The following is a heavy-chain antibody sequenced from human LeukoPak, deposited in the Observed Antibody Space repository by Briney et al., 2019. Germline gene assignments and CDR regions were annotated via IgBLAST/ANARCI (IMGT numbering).Heavy chain of an antibody. CDR2: ISGSAFST. Sequence: GGSLRLSCAASGFTFGNYGMSWVRQAPGKGLEWVSTISGSAFSTYYADSVKGRFTNSRDNSKDTLYLQMNSLRAEDTAVYYCAKDTGSGYDYFSYYFDYWGQGTLVTVSS. CDR1: GFTFGNYG. CDR3: AKDTGSGYDYFSYYFDY. J-gene: IGHJ4*02. V-gene: IGHV3-23*01. D-gene: IGHD5-12*01.